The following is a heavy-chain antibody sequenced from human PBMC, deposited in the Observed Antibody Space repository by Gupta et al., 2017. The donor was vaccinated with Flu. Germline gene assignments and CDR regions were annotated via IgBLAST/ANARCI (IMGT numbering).Heavy chain of an antibody. CDR1: GFTFDDYA. Sequence: EVQLVESGGGLVQPGRSLRLSCAASGFTFDDYAMHWVRQAPGKGLEWVSGISWNSGSIGYADSVKGRFTIARDNAKNSLYLQMNRLRAEDTALYYCAKDRGFGVVVPAAQALYYGMDVWGQGTTVTVSS. V-gene: IGHV3-9*01. CDR3: AKDRGFGVVVPAAQALYYGMDV. CDR2: ISWNSGSI. D-gene: IGHD2-2*01. J-gene: IGHJ6*02.